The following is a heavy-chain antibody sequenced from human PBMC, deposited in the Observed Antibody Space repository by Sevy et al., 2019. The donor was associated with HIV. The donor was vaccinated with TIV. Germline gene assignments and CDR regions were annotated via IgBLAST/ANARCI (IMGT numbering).Heavy chain of an antibody. V-gene: IGHV4-39*01. Sequence: SETLSLSCTVSGDSITSRIDSWGWVRQPPGKRLEWIGTINYNGRTYYDPSLRRRVTMSVDTSKNKFSLRLNTVTAADTAVYYCARHAMIPVTRAHFDYWGQGTLVTVSS. J-gene: IGHJ4*02. CDR2: INYNGRT. D-gene: IGHD4-17*01. CDR1: GDSITSRIDS. CDR3: ARHAMIPVTRAHFDY.